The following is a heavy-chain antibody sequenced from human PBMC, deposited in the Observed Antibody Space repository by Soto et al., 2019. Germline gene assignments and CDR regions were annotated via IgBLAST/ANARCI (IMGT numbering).Heavy chain of an antibody. J-gene: IGHJ6*02. CDR1: VFSLSTSGMC. D-gene: IGHD1-20*01. CDR2: IEWEDDK. CDR3: ARTITGRDV. V-gene: IGHV2-70*01. Sequence: SGPTLVNPTQTLTLTCTFSVFSLSTSGMCVSWIRQPPGKALEWLALIEWEDDKYYRISMKTSLTISKDTPKNHVLLTTHNMDLVETATYYCARTITGRDVWGQGTTVTVSS.